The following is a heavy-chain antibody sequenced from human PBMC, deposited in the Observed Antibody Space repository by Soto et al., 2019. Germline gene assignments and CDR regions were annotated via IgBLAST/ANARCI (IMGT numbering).Heavy chain of an antibody. Sequence: PSETLSLTCTVSGGSISSSSYYWGWIRQPPGKGLEWIGSIYYSGSTYYNPSLKSRVTISVDTSKNQFSLKLSSVTAADTAVYYCARHGGDYGFDYWGQGTLVTVSS. D-gene: IGHD4-17*01. CDR1: GGSISSSSYY. CDR2: IYYSGST. J-gene: IGHJ4*02. CDR3: ARHGGDYGFDY. V-gene: IGHV4-39*01.